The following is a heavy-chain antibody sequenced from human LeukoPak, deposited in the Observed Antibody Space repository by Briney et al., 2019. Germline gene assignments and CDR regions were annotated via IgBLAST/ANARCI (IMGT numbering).Heavy chain of an antibody. D-gene: IGHD3-16*01. CDR2: INSGSTYT. CDR3: AKEGLTPGGSDY. J-gene: IGHJ4*02. CDR1: GFTFSSYM. V-gene: IGHV3-21*04. Sequence: AGGSLRLSCAASGFTFSSYMMNWVRQAPGKGLEWVSSINSGSTYTYYTESVKGRFTVSRDNAKNSLYLQMNSLRAEDTAVYYCAKEGLTPGGSDYWGQGTLVTVSS.